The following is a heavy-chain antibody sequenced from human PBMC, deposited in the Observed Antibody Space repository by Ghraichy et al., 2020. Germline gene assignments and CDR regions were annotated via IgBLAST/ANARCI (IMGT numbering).Heavy chain of an antibody. V-gene: IGHV3-23*01. CDR1: GFTFTIYA. Sequence: GGSLRLSCAASGFTFTIYAMSWVRQAPGKGLEWVSAISASGDSTSYADSVKGRFTISRDNSKNTLYLQMNSLRAEDTAVYYCAKEAYDFWSASPFYFDSWGQGTLVTVSS. D-gene: IGHD3-3*01. CDR3: AKEAYDFWSASPFYFDS. J-gene: IGHJ4*02. CDR2: ISASGDST.